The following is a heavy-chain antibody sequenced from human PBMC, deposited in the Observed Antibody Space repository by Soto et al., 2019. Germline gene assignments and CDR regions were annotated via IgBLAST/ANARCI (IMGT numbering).Heavy chain of an antibody. CDR3: ARDPAGYYYYYYYGMDV. CDR1: GFTFSSYS. CDR2: ISSSSTI. Sequence: PGGSLRLSCAASGFTFSSYSMNWARQAPGKGLEWVSYISSSSTIYYADSVKGRFTISRDNAKNSLYLQMNSLRDEDTAVYYCARDPAGYYYYYYYGMDVWGQGTTVTVSS. J-gene: IGHJ6*02. D-gene: IGHD5-18*01. V-gene: IGHV3-48*02.